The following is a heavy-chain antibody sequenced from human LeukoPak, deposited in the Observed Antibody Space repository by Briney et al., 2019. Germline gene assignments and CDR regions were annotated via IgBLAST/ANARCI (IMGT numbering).Heavy chain of an antibody. CDR2: IFHSGST. Sequence: PSGTLSLTCAVSGDSISSRNWWSWVRQPPEKGLEWIGEIFHSGSTNYNPSLKSRVTISVDKSRNLFSLNLSSVTAADTAVYYCARASVVVTADPDAFDMWGQGTLVTVSS. J-gene: IGHJ3*02. CDR1: GDSISSRNW. V-gene: IGHV4-4*02. CDR3: ARASVVVTADPDAFDM. D-gene: IGHD2-21*02.